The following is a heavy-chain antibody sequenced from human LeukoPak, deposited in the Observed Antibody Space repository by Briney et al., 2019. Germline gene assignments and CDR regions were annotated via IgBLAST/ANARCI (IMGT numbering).Heavy chain of an antibody. D-gene: IGHD3-3*01. J-gene: IGHJ4*02. Sequence: SVKVSCKASGGTFSSYAISWVRQAPGQGLEWMGGIIPIFGTANYAQKFQGRVTMTRDTSTSTVYMELSSLRSEDTAVYYCGRDATIFGVVIYIDYWGQGTLVTVSS. CDR1: GGTFSSYA. CDR2: IIPIFGTA. CDR3: GRDATIFGVVIYIDY. V-gene: IGHV1-69*05.